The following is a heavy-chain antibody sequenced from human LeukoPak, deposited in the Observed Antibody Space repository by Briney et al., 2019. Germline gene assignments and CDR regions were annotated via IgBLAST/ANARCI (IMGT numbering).Heavy chain of an antibody. CDR1: GGSISSSSYN. D-gene: IGHD2-15*01. V-gene: IGHV4-39*07. Sequence: PSETLSLTCTISGGSISSSSYNWGWIRQTPGKGLEWIGSIYHSGSTYYNPSLKSRVTISVDTSKNQFSLKLSSVTAADTAVYYCARVLFHGSHLYYFDYWGQGTLVTVSS. CDR2: IYHSGST. J-gene: IGHJ4*02. CDR3: ARVLFHGSHLYYFDY.